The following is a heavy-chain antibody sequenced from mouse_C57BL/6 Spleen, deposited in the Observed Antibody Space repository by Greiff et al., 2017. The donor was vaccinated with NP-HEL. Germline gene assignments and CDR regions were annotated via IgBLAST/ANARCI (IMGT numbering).Heavy chain of an antibody. J-gene: IGHJ3*01. V-gene: IGHV1-42*01. CDR1: GYSFTGYY. Sequence: EVKLMESGPELVKPGASVKISCKASGYSFTGYYMNWVKQSPEKSLEWIGEINPSTGGTTYNQKFKAKATLTVDKSSSTAYMQLKSLTSEDSAVYYCARSDYGSSGWGFAYWGQGTLVTVSA. CDR2: INPSTGGT. D-gene: IGHD1-1*01. CDR3: ARSDYGSSGWGFAY.